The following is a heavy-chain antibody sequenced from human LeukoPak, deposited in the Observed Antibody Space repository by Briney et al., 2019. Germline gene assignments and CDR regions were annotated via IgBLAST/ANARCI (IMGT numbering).Heavy chain of an antibody. CDR3: ANQPSLSSITDY. CDR2: ISGHGGNT. CDR1: GFTFSSYA. Sequence: GGSLRLSCAASGFTFSSYAMNWVRQAPGKGLEWVSGISGHGGNTYYADSVRGRFTVSRDNSKNTLYLQMNSLRAEDTAVYYCANQPSLSSITDYWGQGTLVTVSS. V-gene: IGHV3-23*01. D-gene: IGHD1-14*01. J-gene: IGHJ4*02.